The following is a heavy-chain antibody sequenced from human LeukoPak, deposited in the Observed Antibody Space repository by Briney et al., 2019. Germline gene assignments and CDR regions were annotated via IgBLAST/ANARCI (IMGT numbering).Heavy chain of an antibody. D-gene: IGHD6-13*01. J-gene: IGHJ4*02. CDR2: ITGSGGST. CDR1: GFTFGSHL. V-gene: IGHV3-23*01. Sequence: GGSLRLSCAASGFTFGSHLMHWVRQAPGKGLEWVSAITGSGGSTYYADSVQGRFTISRDNSKNTLYLQMSSLRAEDTAVYYCAKHQAAASGYYYFDYWGQGTLVTVSS. CDR3: AKHQAAASGYYYFDY.